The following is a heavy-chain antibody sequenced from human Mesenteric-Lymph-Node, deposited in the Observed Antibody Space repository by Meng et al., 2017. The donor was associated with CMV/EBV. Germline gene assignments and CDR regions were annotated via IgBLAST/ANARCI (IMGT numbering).Heavy chain of an antibody. CDR1: GFTFSSYA. CDR2: ISDNEGSI. J-gene: IGHJ4*02. Sequence: LRFSCAASGFTFSSYAMTWVRQAPGEGLEWVSFISDNEGSIYYADSVKGRFTVSRDNSKDTLSLQMNSLRAEDTAVYYCAKETNFDYWGPGTLVTVSS. V-gene: IGHV3-23*01. CDR3: AKETNFDY.